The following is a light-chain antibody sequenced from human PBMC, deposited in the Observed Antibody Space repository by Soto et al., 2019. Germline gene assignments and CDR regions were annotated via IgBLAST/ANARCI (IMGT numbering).Light chain of an antibody. CDR1: SSDVGGYNY. CDR2: EVS. CDR3: SSYTSSSTVWV. J-gene: IGLJ3*02. Sequence: QSVLTQPASVSGSPGQSITISCTGTSSDVGGYNYVSWYQQHPGKAPKLMIYEVSNRPSGVSNRFSGSKSGNTASLTISGLRAEDEADYYCSSYTSSSTVWVFGGGTKLTVL. V-gene: IGLV2-14*01.